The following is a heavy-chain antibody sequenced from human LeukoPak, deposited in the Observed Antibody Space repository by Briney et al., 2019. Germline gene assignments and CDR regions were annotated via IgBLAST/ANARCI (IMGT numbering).Heavy chain of an antibody. CDR3: TRRYNYDSSGYYYVRDAFDV. J-gene: IGHJ3*01. V-gene: IGHV3-49*04. CDR1: GFTFGDYV. D-gene: IGHD3-22*01. CDR2: IRSKAYGGTT. Sequence: GGSLRLSCTASGFTFGDYVMSWVRQAPGKGLEWVGFIRSKAYGGTTKNAASVKGRFTISRDDSRSIAYLQMNSLKTEDTAVYYCTRRYNYDSSGYYYVRDAFDVWGQGTMVTVSS.